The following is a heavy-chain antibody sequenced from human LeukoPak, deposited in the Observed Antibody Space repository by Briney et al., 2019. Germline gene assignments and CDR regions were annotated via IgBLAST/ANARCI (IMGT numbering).Heavy chain of an antibody. CDR3: ARAFDSSGYHYYYYYMDV. J-gene: IGHJ6*03. Sequence: PSETLSLTCTVSGGSISSSSYYWGWIRQPPGKGLEWIGSIYYSGSTYYNPSLKSRVTISVDTSKNQFSLKLSSVTAADTAVYYCARAFDSSGYHYYYYYMDVWGKGTTVTVSS. CDR1: GGSISSSSYY. D-gene: IGHD3-22*01. CDR2: IYYSGST. V-gene: IGHV4-39*07.